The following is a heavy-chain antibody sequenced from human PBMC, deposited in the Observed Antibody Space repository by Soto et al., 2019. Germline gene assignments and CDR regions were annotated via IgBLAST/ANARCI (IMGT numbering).Heavy chain of an antibody. J-gene: IGHJ6*04. V-gene: IGHV1-46*01. Sequence: QVQLVHSGAEVKKPGASVKVSCKASGYTFTSYYMHWVRQAPGQGLEWMGIINPSGGSTSYAQKFQGRVTMNRDTSTSTIYMELSSLRSKDTAVYYCAREDYYASYGMDVWGKGTTVTVSS. CDR2: INPSGGST. CDR3: AREDYYASYGMDV. CDR1: GYTFTSYY.